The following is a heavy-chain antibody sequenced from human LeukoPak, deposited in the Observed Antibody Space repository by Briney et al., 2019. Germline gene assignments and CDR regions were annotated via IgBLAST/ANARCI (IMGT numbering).Heavy chain of an antibody. J-gene: IGHJ4*02. D-gene: IGHD2-15*01. Sequence: GGSLRLSCAASGFTFSSYWMTWVRQAPGKGLEWVANIRPDGNEQYYVDSVRGRFTISRDNAKNSLYLQMNSLRAEDTAVYYCAGNVVAATPYYFDYWGQGTLVTVSS. CDR1: GFTFSSYW. V-gene: IGHV3-7*01. CDR2: IRPDGNEQ. CDR3: AGNVVAATPYYFDY.